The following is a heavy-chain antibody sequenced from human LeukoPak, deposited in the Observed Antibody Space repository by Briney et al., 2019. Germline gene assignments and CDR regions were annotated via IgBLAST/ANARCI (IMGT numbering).Heavy chain of an antibody. J-gene: IGHJ4*02. Sequence: GGSLRLSCAASGFSFSFYWMHWVRQAPGKGPVWVSRIKTDGSIADYADSVKGRFTISRDNAKNTLYLQMNSLRAEDTAVYYCARVSSSGSYFDYWGQGTLVTVSS. CDR2: IKTDGSIA. CDR1: GFSFSFYW. CDR3: ARVSSSGSYFDY. D-gene: IGHD1-26*01. V-gene: IGHV3-74*01.